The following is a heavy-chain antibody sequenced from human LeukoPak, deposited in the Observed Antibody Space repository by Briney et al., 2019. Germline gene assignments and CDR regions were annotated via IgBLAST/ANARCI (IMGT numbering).Heavy chain of an antibody. J-gene: IGHJ4*02. Sequence: GGSLRLSCAASGFTFSSHSMNWVRQAPGKGLGWVAFIGSRTGNIYYADSVKGRFSISRDNAKDSVYLQMNSLRADDTAVYYCARETEPLDYGDSTNLDYWGQGTLVTVSS. V-gene: IGHV3-21*01. CDR1: GFTFSSHS. CDR2: IGSRTGNI. CDR3: ARETEPLDYGDSTNLDY. D-gene: IGHD4/OR15-4a*01.